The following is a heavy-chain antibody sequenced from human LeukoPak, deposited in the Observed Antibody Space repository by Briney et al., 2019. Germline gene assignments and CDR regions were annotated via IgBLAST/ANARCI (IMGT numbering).Heavy chain of an antibody. CDR3: ARVGSGSYSSSYYYYGMDV. D-gene: IGHD1-26*01. Sequence: ASVKVSCKASGYTFTSNYIHWVRQAPGQGLEWMGRINPNSGGTNYAQKFQGRVTMTRDTSISTAYMELSRLRSDGTAVYYCARVGSGSYSSSYYYYGMDVWGQGTTVTVSS. J-gene: IGHJ6*02. V-gene: IGHV1-2*06. CDR2: INPNSGGT. CDR1: GYTFTSNY.